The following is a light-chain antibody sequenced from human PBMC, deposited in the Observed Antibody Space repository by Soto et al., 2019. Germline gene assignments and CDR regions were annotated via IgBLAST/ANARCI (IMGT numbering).Light chain of an antibody. V-gene: IGKV1-5*03. CDR2: KAS. J-gene: IGKJ1*01. CDR3: LRKSSHSWT. CDR1: QSINSW. Sequence: DIQMTQSPSTLSASVGDRVTITCRASQSINSWLAWYQHKPGKAPKLLIYKASSLESGVPSRFSGSGSGTESPLTTTPLHAKDFASNHSLRKSSHSWTFGQETKGK.